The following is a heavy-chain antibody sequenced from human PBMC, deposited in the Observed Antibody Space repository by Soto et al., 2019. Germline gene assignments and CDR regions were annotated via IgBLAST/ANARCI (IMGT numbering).Heavy chain of an antibody. CDR2: ISYDGSNK. CDR1: GFTFSSYG. J-gene: IGHJ6*02. V-gene: IGHV3-30*03. D-gene: IGHD3-16*02. Sequence: GGSLRLSCAASGFTFSSYGMHCVRQALGKGLEWVAVISYDGSNKYFADSVKGRFTISRDNSKNTLYLQMNHLRAEDTAVYSCARLLCKPSLSYYYYYGMYVWGQGTTVTVSS. CDR3: ARLLCKPSLSYYYYYGMYV.